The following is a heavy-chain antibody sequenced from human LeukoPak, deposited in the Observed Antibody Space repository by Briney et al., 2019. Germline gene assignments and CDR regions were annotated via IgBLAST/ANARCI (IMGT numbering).Heavy chain of an antibody. J-gene: IGHJ4*02. CDR2: IYTSGST. CDR3: ARDTLSIAAAGPYFDY. V-gene: IGHV4-61*02. Sequence: SQTLSLTCTVSGGSISSGSYYWSWIRQPAGKGLEWIGRIYTSGSTNYNPSLKSRVTISVDTSKNQFSLKLSSVTAADTAVYYCARDTLSIAAAGPYFDYWGQGTLVTVSS. D-gene: IGHD6-13*01. CDR1: GGSISSGSYY.